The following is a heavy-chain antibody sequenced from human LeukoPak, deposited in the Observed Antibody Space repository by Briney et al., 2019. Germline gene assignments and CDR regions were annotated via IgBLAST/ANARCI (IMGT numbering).Heavy chain of an antibody. CDR3: ARDEDTSALSEY. D-gene: IGHD2/OR15-2a*01. CDR2: ISGSGGST. Sequence: GSLRLSCAASGFTFSSYAMSWVRQAPGKGLEWVSAISGSGGSTYHADSVKGRFTISRDNSKSTLYLHMDSLRAEDTAVYYCARDEDTSALSEYWGQGTLVTVSS. V-gene: IGHV3-23*01. J-gene: IGHJ4*02. CDR1: GFTFSSYA.